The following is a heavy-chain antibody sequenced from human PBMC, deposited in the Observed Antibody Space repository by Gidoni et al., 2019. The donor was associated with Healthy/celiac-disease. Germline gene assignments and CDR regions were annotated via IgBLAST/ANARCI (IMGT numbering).Heavy chain of an antibody. CDR1: GYPLPELS. J-gene: IGHJ5*02. CDR3: ATLLIAAADWWFDP. D-gene: IGHD6-13*01. Sequence: QVQLVQSGAEVKKPGASVKVSCKVSGYPLPELSMHWVRQAPGKGLEWMGGFYPEDGETIYAQKFQGRVTMTEDTSTDTAYMELSSLRSEDTAVYYCATLLIAAADWWFDPWGQGTLVTVSS. V-gene: IGHV1-24*01. CDR2: FYPEDGET.